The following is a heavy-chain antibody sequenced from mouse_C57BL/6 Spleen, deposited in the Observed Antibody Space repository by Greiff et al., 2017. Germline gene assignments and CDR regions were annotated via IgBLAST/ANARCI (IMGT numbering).Heavy chain of an antibody. CDR2: IFPGSGSP. CDR1: GYTFTGYW. D-gene: IGHD1-1*01. V-gene: IGHV1-9*01. J-gene: IGHJ1*03. CDR3: ARGGTTVVAHWYFEV. Sequence: QVQLQQSGAELMKPGASVKLSCKATGYTFTGYWLEWVKQRPGHGLEWIGEIFPGSGSPKYNETFKGKATFTADTSSNTAYLQLSSLTTEDSAIDYWARGGTTVVAHWYFEVWGTGTTVTVSS.